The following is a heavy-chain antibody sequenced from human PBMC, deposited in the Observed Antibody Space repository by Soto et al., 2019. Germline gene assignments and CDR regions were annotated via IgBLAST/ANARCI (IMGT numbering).Heavy chain of an antibody. CDR3: ARVGVPAAMQLYYYYYYMDV. CDR2: INHSGST. D-gene: IGHD2-2*01. CDR1: GGSFSGYY. V-gene: IGHV4-34*01. J-gene: IGHJ6*03. Sequence: SETLSLTCAVYGGSFSGYYWSWIRQPPGKGLEWIGEINHSGSTNYNPSHKSRVTISVDTSKNQFSLKLSSVTAADTAVYHCARVGVPAAMQLYYYYYYMDVWGKGTTVT.